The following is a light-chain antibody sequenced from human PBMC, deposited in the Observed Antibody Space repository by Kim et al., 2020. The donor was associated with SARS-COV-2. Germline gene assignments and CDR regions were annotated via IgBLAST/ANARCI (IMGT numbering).Light chain of an antibody. CDR2: GAS. CDR3: LQHNTYPIT. J-gene: IGKJ5*01. V-gene: IGKV1-17*01. CDR1: QDIRND. Sequence: DIQMTQSTSSLSASVGDRVTITCRASQDIRNDLGWYQQNPGRAPKRLIYGASSLQSGVPSRFSGSGSGTEFTLTISSLQPEDFATEFCLQHNTYPITFGQGTRLEIK.